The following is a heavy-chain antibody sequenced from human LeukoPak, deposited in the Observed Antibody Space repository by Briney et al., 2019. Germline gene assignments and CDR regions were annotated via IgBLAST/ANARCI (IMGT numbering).Heavy chain of an antibody. CDR3: ARYDVDMATNN. CDR2: IYYRVGT. CDR1: GGSISSHF. V-gene: IGHV4-59*11. D-gene: IGHD5-24*01. J-gene: IGHJ4*02. Sequence: PSETLSLTHTLSGGSISSHFGTCIPQPPEEGLGCIGYIYYRVGTIHNPPLQSRVTISVDTSKNQFSLKVTSVTAADTAVHHYARYDVDMATNNWGQGTLVTVSS.